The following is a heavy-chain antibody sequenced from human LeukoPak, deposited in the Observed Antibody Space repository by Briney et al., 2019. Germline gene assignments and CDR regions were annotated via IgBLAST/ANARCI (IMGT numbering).Heavy chain of an antibody. CDR1: GFTFSDYY. CDR3: ATDRGGSYFLYYFDY. D-gene: IGHD1-26*01. Sequence: GGSLRLSCAASGFTFSDYYMSWIRQAPGKGLEWVSYISSSGSTIYYADSVKGRFTISRDNAKNSLYLQMNSLRAEDTAVYYCATDRGGSYFLYYFDYWGQGTLVTVSS. V-gene: IGHV3-11*01. J-gene: IGHJ4*02. CDR2: ISSSGSTI.